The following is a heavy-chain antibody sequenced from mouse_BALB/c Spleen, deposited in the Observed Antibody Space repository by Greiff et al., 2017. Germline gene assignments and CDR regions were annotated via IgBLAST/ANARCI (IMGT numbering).Heavy chain of an antibody. CDR1: GFTFSSFG. CDR2: ISSGSSTI. CDR3: ARLYYGSSNRYFDV. V-gene: IGHV5-17*02. Sequence: EVHLVESGGGLVQPGGSRKLSCAASGFTFSSFGMHWVRQAPEKGLEWVAYISSGSSTIYYADTVKGRFTISRDNPKNTLFLQMTSLRSEDTAMYYCARLYYGSSNRYFDVWGAGTTVTVSS. D-gene: IGHD1-1*01. J-gene: IGHJ1*01.